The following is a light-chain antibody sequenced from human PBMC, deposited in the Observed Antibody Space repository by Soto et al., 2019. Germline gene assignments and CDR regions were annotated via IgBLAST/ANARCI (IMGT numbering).Light chain of an antibody. CDR2: GAS. J-gene: IGKJ5*01. V-gene: IGKV3-20*01. CDR1: QGVSATY. Sequence: EIVLTQSPGTLSLSPGERATLSCRASQGVSATYLAWFQQKPGQAPRLLIYGASSRATGVPDRFSGSGSGTDFTLTISSLQPEDFATYYCQHFKSFPITFGQGTRLEIK. CDR3: QHFKSFPIT.